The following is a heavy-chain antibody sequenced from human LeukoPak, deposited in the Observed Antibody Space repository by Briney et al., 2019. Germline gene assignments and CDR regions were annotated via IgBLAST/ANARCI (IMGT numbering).Heavy chain of an antibody. CDR2: ISYDGSNK. J-gene: IGHJ4*02. CDR1: GFTFSSYA. CDR3: ARQGYDILTGYPLPFDY. V-gene: IGHV3-30-3*01. Sequence: GGSLRLSCAASGFTFSSYAMHWVRQAPGKGLEWLAVISYDGSNKYYADSVKGRFTISRDNSKNTLYLQMNSLRAEDTAVYYCARQGYDILTGYPLPFDYWGQGTLVTVSS. D-gene: IGHD3-9*01.